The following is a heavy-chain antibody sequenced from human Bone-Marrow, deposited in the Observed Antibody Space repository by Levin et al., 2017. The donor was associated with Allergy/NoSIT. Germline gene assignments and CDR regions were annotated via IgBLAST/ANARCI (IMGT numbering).Heavy chain of an antibody. CDR1: DGSIGSYY. J-gene: IGHJ4*02. CDR2: SHISGGT. D-gene: IGHD3-9*01. CDR3: ARGQGSTGYNYFDY. V-gene: IGHV4-4*07. Sequence: GSLRLSCTVSDGSIGSYYWSWIRQSAGKGLEWIGRSHISGGTNYNPSLKSRVTLSLDTSQNQFSLKVTSVTAADTAVYYCARGQGSTGYNYFDYWGQGFPVTVSS.